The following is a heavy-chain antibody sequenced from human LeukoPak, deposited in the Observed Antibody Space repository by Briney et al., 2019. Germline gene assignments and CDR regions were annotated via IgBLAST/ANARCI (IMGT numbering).Heavy chain of an antibody. J-gene: IGHJ6*03. V-gene: IGHV1-46*01. D-gene: IGHD3-3*01. CDR1: GYTFTMYY. Sequence: GASVKVSCKASGYTFTMYYIHWVRQAPGQGLEWMGMINPSDGATTYAQRFQGRVTMTRDMSTTTVYMDQRSLRSEDTAVYFCAREQRRRLRGTLGYLFASYYTYYYMDVWGRGTTVTVSS. CDR2: INPSDGAT. CDR3: AREQRRRLRGTLGYLFASYYTYYYMDV.